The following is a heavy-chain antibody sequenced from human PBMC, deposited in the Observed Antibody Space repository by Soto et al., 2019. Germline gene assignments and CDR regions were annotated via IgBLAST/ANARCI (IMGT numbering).Heavy chain of an antibody. Sequence: QITLKESGPTLVKPTQTLTLTCTFSGFSLSTSGVGVGWIRQPPGKALEWLALIYWDDDKRYSPSLKSRLTITKDTSKNQVVLTMTNIDPVDTATYYCAHRIYGDYVGWFDPWGQGTLVTVSS. CDR3: AHRIYGDYVGWFDP. D-gene: IGHD4-17*01. CDR1: GFSLSTSGVG. CDR2: IYWDDDK. J-gene: IGHJ5*02. V-gene: IGHV2-5*02.